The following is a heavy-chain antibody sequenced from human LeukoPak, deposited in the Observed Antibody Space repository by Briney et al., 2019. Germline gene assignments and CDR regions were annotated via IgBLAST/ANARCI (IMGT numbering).Heavy chain of an antibody. CDR1: GFTFSSRD. Sequence: GGSLRLSCTDSGFTFSSRDMQGVRHAPGKGLECVSYISSGGYTTRYADSVKGRFTISRDNAKNSIYLQMNSLKAEDTAVYYCAREGSSYAPSEPFYFDYWGQGTLVTVSS. CDR2: ISSGGYTT. D-gene: IGHD3-10*01. CDR3: AREGSSYAPSEPFYFDY. V-gene: IGHV3-48*03. J-gene: IGHJ4*02.